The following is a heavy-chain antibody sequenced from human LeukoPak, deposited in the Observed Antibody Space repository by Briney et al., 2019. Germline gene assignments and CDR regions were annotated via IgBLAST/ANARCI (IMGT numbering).Heavy chain of an antibody. V-gene: IGHV3-21*01. Sequence: PGGSLRLSCAASGFTFSSYSMNWVRQAPGKGLEWVSSISSSSSYIYYADSVKGRFTISRDNAKNSLYLQMNSLRAEDTAVYYCARDGIMVRGVITFRYYYYMDVWGKGTTVTISS. D-gene: IGHD3-10*01. CDR1: GFTFSSYS. CDR3: ARDGIMVRGVITFRYYYYMDV. CDR2: ISSSSSYI. J-gene: IGHJ6*03.